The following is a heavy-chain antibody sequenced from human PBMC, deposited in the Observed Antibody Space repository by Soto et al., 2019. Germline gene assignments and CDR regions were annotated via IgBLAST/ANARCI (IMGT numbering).Heavy chain of an antibody. CDR3: ATLPPWSPNHSSVTKSYYYYGMDV. V-gene: IGHV3-53*01. CDR1: GFTVSSNY. D-gene: IGHD3-22*01. Sequence: GGALRLSCAASGFTVSSNYMSWVRQAPGKGLEWVSVIYSGGSTYYADSVKGRFTISRDNSKNTLYLQMNSLRAEDTAVYYCATLPPWSPNHSSVTKSYYYYGMDVWGQGTTVTVSS. J-gene: IGHJ6*02. CDR2: IYSGGST.